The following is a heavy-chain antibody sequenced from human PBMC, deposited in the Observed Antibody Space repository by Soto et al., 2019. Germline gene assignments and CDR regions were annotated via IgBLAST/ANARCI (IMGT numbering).Heavy chain of an antibody. V-gene: IGHV1-69*08. CDR3: ARVLGAVNWFDP. J-gene: IGHJ5*02. Sequence: QVQLVQSGAEVKKPGSSVKVSCKASGGTFSSYTISWVRQAPGQGLEWLGRIIAVLDTANYAQKFQGRVTITADKSTSTDYMELSSLRSEDTAVYYCARVLGAVNWFDPWGQGTLVTVSS. D-gene: IGHD6-13*01. CDR1: GGTFSSYT. CDR2: IIAVLDTA.